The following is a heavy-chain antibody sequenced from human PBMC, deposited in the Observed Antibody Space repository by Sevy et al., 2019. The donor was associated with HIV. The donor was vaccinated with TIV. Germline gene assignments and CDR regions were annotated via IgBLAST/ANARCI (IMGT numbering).Heavy chain of an antibody. Sequence: QSQTLSLTCAISGDSVSSNSAAWNWIRQSPSRGLEWLGRTYYRSKWYNDYAVSVKSQITINPDTSKNQFSLQLNSVTPEDTAVYYCARDRWELLHNYFDYWGQGTLVTVSS. CDR2: TYYRSKWYN. V-gene: IGHV6-1*01. J-gene: IGHJ4*02. CDR3: ARDRWELLHNYFDY. CDR1: GDSVSSNSAA. D-gene: IGHD1-26*01.